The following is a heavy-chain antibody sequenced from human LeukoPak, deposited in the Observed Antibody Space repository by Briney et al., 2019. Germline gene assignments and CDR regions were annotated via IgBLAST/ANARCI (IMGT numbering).Heavy chain of an antibody. CDR2: IYYSGST. J-gene: IGHJ3*02. V-gene: IGHV4-39*07. D-gene: IGHD3-22*01. CDR1: GGSISSSTYF. CDR3: ARDEGDYYDSSGYYYGRSFAFDI. Sequence: SETLSLTCTVSGGSISSSTYFWGWIRQPPGKGLEWIGTIYYSGSTYYNPPLKSRVTISVDSSKNQFSLKLSSVTAADTAVYYCARDEGDYYDSSGYYYGRSFAFDIWGQGTMVTVSS.